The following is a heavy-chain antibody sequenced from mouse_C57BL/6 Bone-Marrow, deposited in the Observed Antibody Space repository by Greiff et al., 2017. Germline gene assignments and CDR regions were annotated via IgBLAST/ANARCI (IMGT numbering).Heavy chain of an antibody. CDR1: GYTFTSYW. D-gene: IGHD2-4*01. J-gene: IGHJ4*01. CDR3: ASRLRRYAMDY. CDR2: INPSSGYT. Sequence: QVQLQQSGAELAKPGASVKLSCKASGYTFTSYWMHWVKQRPGQGLEWIGYINPSSGYTKYNQKFKDKATLTADKSSSTAYMQLSSLTSEDSAVDYCASRLRRYAMDYWGQGTSVTVSS. V-gene: IGHV1-7*01.